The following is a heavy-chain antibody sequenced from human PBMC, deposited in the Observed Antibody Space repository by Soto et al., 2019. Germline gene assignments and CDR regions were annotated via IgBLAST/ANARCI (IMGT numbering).Heavy chain of an antibody. V-gene: IGHV1-69*13. J-gene: IGHJ6*02. D-gene: IGHD2-21*02. CDR3: AQSDGGYYYYGMDV. Sequence: GASVKVSCKASGCTFSSYAISWVRQAPGQGLEWMGGIIPIFGTANYAQKFQGRVTITADESTSTAYMELSSLRSEDTAVYYCAQSDGGYYYYGMDVWGQGTTVTVSS. CDR1: GCTFSSYA. CDR2: IIPIFGTA.